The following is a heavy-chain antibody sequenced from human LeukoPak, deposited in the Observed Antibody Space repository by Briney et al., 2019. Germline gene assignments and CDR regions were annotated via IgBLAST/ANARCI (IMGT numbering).Heavy chain of an antibody. Sequence: ASVKVSCKASGYTFTGCFIHYVRQAPGQGLEWLGWIDPNSDNIRYSETFKDRVTMTRDTSTNTAYMELSWLRSDDTAVYYCARSAYNYGYVYFDHWGQGTLVIVSS. D-gene: IGHD5-18*01. J-gene: IGHJ4*02. CDR2: IDPNSDNI. CDR3: ARSAYNYGYVYFDH. CDR1: GYTFTGCF. V-gene: IGHV1-2*02.